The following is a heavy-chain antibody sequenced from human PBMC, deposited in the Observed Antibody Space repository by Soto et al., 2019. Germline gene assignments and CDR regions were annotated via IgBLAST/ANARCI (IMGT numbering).Heavy chain of an antibody. D-gene: IGHD3-22*01. CDR1: GYSFTSYW. V-gene: IGHV5-51*01. CDR2: IYPGDSDT. Sequence: GESLKISCKGSGYSFTSYWIGWVRQMPGKGLEWMGIIYPGDSDTRYSPSFQGQXTISADKSISTACMQWSSLKASDTAMYYCARGGYYYDSSGTTRGYYYGMDVWGQGTTVTVSS. CDR3: ARGGYYYDSSGTTRGYYYGMDV. J-gene: IGHJ6*02.